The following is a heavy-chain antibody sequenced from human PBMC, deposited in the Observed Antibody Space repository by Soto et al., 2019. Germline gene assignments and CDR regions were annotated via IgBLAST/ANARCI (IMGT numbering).Heavy chain of an antibody. CDR3: ARDTSNSFDY. CDR2: ISPYNGNT. J-gene: IGHJ4*02. D-gene: IGHD2-2*01. V-gene: IGHV1-18*01. Sequence: HVQLLQSGGELKKPGASVKVSCNTSGFTFNTYFISWVRQAPGQGLEWMGWISPYNGNTKYGEKFQGRVTMTTDTITRTAYMELRNLRIXXXXXYYCARDTSNSFDYWGQGTLVTVSS. CDR1: GFTFNTYF.